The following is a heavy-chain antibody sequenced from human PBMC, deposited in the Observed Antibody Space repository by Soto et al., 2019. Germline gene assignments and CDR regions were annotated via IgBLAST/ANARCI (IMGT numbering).Heavy chain of an antibody. CDR2: IYPGDSDT. V-gene: IGHV5-51*01. J-gene: IGHJ6*03. CDR3: ARTGSSWYCFYYTDV. CDR1: GNSFTSWC. D-gene: IGHD6-13*01. Sequence: GEALHISCKGSGNSFTSWCIGWVRQMPGKGLEWMGIIYPGDSDTRYSPSFQCQVTISADKSISTAYLQWSSLKASDTAMYYCARTGSSWYCFYYTDVWGKGTTVTVSS.